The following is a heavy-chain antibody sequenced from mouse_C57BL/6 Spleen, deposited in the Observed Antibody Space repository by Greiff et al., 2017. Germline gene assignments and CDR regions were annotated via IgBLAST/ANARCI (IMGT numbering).Heavy chain of an antibody. CDR3: ARKLGECYYAMDY. V-gene: IGHV14-2*01. D-gene: IGHD4-1*01. CDR2: IDPEDGDT. Sequence: EVQLQQSGAELVKPGASVKLSCTASGFNIKDYYMHWVKQRTEQGLEWIGRIDPEDGDTKYAPKFQGKATITADTSSNTAYLQLSSLTSEDTAVYYCARKLGECYYAMDYWGQGTSVTVSS. J-gene: IGHJ4*01. CDR1: GFNIKDYY.